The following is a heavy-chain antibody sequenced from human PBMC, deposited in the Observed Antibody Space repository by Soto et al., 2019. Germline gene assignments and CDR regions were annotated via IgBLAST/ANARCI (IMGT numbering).Heavy chain of an antibody. D-gene: IGHD3-3*01. J-gene: IGHJ6*02. CDR2: ISAYNGNT. V-gene: IGHV1-18*04. CDR1: GYTFTSYG. Sequence: ASVKVSCKASGYTFTSYGISWVRQAPGQGLEWMGWISAYNGNTNYAQKLQGRVTMTTDTSTSTAYMELRSLRSDDTAVYYCAREVNDFWSGSHGMDLWGQGTTVTVSS. CDR3: AREVNDFWSGSHGMDL.